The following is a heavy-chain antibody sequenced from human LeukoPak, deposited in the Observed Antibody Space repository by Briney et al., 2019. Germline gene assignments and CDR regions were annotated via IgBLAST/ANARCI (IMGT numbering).Heavy chain of an antibody. CDR2: ISGSGGAT. J-gene: IGHJ5*02. CDR1: GFTFSSYA. Sequence: GGSLRLSCAASGFTFSSYAMSWVRQAPGKGLEWVSAISGSGGATYYVDSVKGRFTISRDNSKNTLYLQMNSLRAEDTAVYYCVKFSNRNQYDSSGYPDARGQGALVTVSS. CDR3: VKFSNRNQYDSSGYPDA. D-gene: IGHD3-22*01. V-gene: IGHV3-23*01.